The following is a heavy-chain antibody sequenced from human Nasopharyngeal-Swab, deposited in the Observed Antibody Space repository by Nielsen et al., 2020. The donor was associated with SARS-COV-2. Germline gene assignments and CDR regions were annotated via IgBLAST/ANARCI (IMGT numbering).Heavy chain of an antibody. V-gene: IGHV4-59*01. CDR2: IYYSGST. CDR1: GGSISSYY. Sequence: SETLSLTYTVSGGSISSYYWSWIRQPPGKGLEWIGYIYYSGSTNYNPSLKSRVTISVDTSKNQFSLKLSSVTAADTAVYYCARDGRDYSSSWYYYYGMDVWGQGTTVTVSS. J-gene: IGHJ6*02. CDR3: ARDGRDYSSSWYYYYGMDV. D-gene: IGHD6-13*01.